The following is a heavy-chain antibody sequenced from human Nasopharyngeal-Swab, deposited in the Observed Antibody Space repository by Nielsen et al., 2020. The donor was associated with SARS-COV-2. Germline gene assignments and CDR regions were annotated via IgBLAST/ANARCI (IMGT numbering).Heavy chain of an antibody. CDR2: IYSGGTT. D-gene: IGHD6-13*01. V-gene: IGHV3-53*01. CDR3: ASERTPLAATGTLDY. J-gene: IGHJ4*02. CDR1: GFTVSSNY. Sequence: GESLKISCAASGFTVSSNYMSWVRQAPGKGLEWVSVIYSGGTTYYADSVKGRFTISRDNAKNSLYLQMNSLRAEDTAVYYCASERTPLAATGTLDYWGQGTLVTFSS.